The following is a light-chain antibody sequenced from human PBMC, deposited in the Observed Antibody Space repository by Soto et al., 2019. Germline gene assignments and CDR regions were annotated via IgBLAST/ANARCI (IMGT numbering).Light chain of an antibody. J-gene: IGKJ4*01. Sequence: DIQMTQSPSSLSASVGDGVTITCRASQSISNYVNWYQQNPGKAPKLLIYAASRLQSGVPSRFSGTGSRTDFTLTISSLQPEDFATYYCQETFSTPSFTFGGGTKVDI. CDR3: QETFSTPSFT. CDR2: AAS. V-gene: IGKV1-39*01. CDR1: QSISNY.